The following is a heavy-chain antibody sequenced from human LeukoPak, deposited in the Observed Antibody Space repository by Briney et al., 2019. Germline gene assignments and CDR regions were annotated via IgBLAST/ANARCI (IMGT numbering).Heavy chain of an antibody. Sequence: GGSLRLSCAASGFTFSNFAMTWVRQAPGKGPEWVSYISGSSRTIYYADSVKGRFTISRDNAKNSLYLQMNSLRDEDTAVYHCARNEWADYWGQGTLVTVSS. CDR1: GFTFSNFA. CDR3: ARNEWADY. J-gene: IGHJ4*02. CDR2: ISGSSRTI. V-gene: IGHV3-48*02. D-gene: IGHD1-26*01.